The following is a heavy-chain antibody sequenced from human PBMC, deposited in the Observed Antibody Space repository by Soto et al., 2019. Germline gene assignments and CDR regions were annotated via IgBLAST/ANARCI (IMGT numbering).Heavy chain of an antibody. Sequence: SETLSPTFTVSGGSLRSGRYYWAWLRQPPGKGLEWVGTIDYSGSTYYSPSLKSRVTISVDTSKNQFSLKLISVTAADAAVYYCARQRDYEFLPTYLYYFDYWGQGTLVTVSS. CDR1: GGSLRSGRYY. V-gene: IGHV4-39*01. D-gene: IGHD3-3*01. J-gene: IGHJ4*02. CDR3: ARQRDYEFLPTYLYYFDY. CDR2: IDYSGST.